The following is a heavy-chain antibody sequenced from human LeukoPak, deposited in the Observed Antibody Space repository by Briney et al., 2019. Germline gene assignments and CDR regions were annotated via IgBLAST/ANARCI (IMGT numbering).Heavy chain of an antibody. J-gene: IGHJ4*02. CDR2: IYPGDSDT. CDR3: ARLVTISDAPQYYFDY. CDR1: GYSFTSYC. Sequence: GESLKISCKGSGYSFTSYCIGWVRQMPGKGLEWMGIIYPGDSDTRYSPSFQGQVTISADKSISTAYLQWSSLKASDTAMYYCARLVTISDAPQYYFDYWGQGTLVTVSS. V-gene: IGHV5-51*01. D-gene: IGHD5-12*01.